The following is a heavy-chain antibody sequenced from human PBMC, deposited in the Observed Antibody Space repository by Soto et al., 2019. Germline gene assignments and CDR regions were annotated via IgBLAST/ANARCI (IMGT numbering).Heavy chain of an antibody. Sequence: SETLSLTCAVYGGSFSGYYWSWIRQPPGKGLEWIGEINHSGSTNYNPSLKSRVTISVDTSKNQFSLKLSSVTAADTAVYYCARATFGLYYDFWSGYPHYFDYWGQGTLVTVSS. V-gene: IGHV4-34*01. CDR2: INHSGST. CDR1: GGSFSGYY. D-gene: IGHD3-3*01. CDR3: ARATFGLYYDFWSGYPHYFDY. J-gene: IGHJ4*02.